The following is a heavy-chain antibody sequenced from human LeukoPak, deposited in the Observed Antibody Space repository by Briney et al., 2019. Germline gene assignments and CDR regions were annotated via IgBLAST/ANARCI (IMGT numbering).Heavy chain of an antibody. Sequence: PGGSLRLSCAASGFTFSSYAMSWVRQAPGKGLEWVSAISGSGGSTYYADSVKGRFTISRDNSKNTLYLQMNSLRAEDTAVYYCARGLYYYDSSTYYNWFDPWGQGTLVTVSS. CDR2: ISGSGGST. CDR1: GFTFSSYA. D-gene: IGHD3-22*01. J-gene: IGHJ5*02. V-gene: IGHV3-23*01. CDR3: ARGLYYYDSSTYYNWFDP.